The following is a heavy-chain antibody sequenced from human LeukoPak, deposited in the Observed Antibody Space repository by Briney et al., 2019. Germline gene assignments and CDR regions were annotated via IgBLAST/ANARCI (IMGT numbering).Heavy chain of an antibody. Sequence: PGGSLRLSCAASGFTVSSNYMSWVRQAPGKGLEWVSVIYSGGSTYYADSVKGRFTISRDNSKNTLYLQMNSLRAEDTAVYYCAKISTPYDSSGYYFYWGQGTLVAVSS. D-gene: IGHD3-22*01. CDR3: AKISTPYDSSGYYFY. CDR2: IYSGGST. CDR1: GFTVSSNY. J-gene: IGHJ4*02. V-gene: IGHV3-66*01.